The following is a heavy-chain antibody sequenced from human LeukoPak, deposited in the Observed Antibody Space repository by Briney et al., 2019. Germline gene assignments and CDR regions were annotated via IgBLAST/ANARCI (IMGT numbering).Heavy chain of an antibody. V-gene: IGHV3-20*01. Sequence: GGSLRLSCAASGFTFDDYGMSWVRQAPGKGLEWVSGINWNGGSTGYADSVKGRFTISRDNAKNSLYLQMNSLRAEDTALYHCARVGDSSSWYSWFDPWGQGTLVTVSS. CDR2: INWNGGST. CDR1: GFTFDDYG. J-gene: IGHJ5*02. D-gene: IGHD6-13*01. CDR3: ARVGDSSSWYSWFDP.